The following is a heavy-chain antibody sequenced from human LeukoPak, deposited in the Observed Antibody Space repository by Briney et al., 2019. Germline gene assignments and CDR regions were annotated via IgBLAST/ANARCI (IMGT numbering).Heavy chain of an antibody. D-gene: IGHD5/OR15-5a*01. CDR2: ISSSGSTV. CDR3: ASGIQCLLQPWVALEK. CDR1: AFTFSSYE. V-gene: IGHV3-48*03. J-gene: IGHJ3*01. Sequence: GGSLRLSCAASAFTFSSYEMNWVRQAPGKGLEWVSYISSSGSTVYYADSVKGRFTISRDNAKNSLYLQMNSLRAEDTAVYYCASGIQCLLQPWVALEKWGQGTMVTVSS.